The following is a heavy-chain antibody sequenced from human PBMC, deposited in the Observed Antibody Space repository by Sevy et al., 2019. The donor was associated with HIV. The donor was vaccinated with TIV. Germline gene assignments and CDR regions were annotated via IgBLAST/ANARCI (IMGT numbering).Heavy chain of an antibody. CDR2: FSFGCGRI. V-gene: IGHV3-23*01. J-gene: IGHJ4*02. CDR1: GFTFAKYS. CDR3: AREGCTQPHDY. Sequence: GGSLRLSCAASGFTFAKYSMSWVRQAPGKGLEWVSTFSFGCGRINYADSVKGRFTISMDDSKNTLFLQMNSLRAEDKATYFCAREGCTQPHDYWGQGTLVTVSS. D-gene: IGHD2-8*01.